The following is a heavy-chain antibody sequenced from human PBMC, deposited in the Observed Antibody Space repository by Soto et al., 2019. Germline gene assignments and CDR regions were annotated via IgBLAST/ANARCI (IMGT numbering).Heavy chain of an antibody. V-gene: IGHV4-59*02. CDR3: ARGSNSNFEGPIV. CDR1: GGSVSNYY. J-gene: IGHJ4*02. Sequence: PSETLSLTCSVSGGSVSNYYWSWVRQPPGKRLEWIGYIYYTGTHDYNPSLWSRVTISTDTSKNQVSLTLTSVTAADTAVYYCARGSNSNFEGPIVWGQGTLVTVSS. CDR2: IYYTGTH. D-gene: IGHD4-4*01.